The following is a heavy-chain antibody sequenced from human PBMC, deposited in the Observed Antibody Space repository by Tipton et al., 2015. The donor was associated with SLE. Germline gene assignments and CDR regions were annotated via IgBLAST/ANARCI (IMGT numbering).Heavy chain of an antibody. D-gene: IGHD3-3*01. CDR2: INHSGST. J-gene: IGHJ3*02. CDR3: ARLTPNIPITIFGVRRGAFDI. CDR1: GGSFSGYY. Sequence: TLSLTCAVYGGSFSGYYWSWIRQSPGKGLEWIGEINHSGSTNYNPSLKSRVTISVDTSKNQFSLKLSSVTAADTAVYYCARLTPNIPITIFGVRRGAFDIWGQGTMVTVSS. V-gene: IGHV4-34*01.